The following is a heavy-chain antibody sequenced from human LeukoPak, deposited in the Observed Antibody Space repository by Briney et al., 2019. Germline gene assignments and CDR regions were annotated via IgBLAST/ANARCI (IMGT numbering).Heavy chain of an antibody. D-gene: IGHD5-24*01. CDR3: ARVPTKRRQYFDY. CDR1: GGSISSYY. J-gene: IGHJ4*02. CDR2: IYYSGST. V-gene: IGHV4-59*01. Sequence: SEALSLTCTVSGGSISSYYWSCIRQPPGKGLEWIGYIYYSGSTNYNPSLKSRVTISVDTSKTQFSLKLSSVTAADTAVYYCARVPTKRRQYFDYWGQGTLVTVSS.